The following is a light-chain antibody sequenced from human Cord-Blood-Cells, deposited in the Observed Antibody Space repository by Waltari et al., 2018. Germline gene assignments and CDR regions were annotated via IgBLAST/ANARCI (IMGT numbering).Light chain of an antibody. CDR3: SSYTSSSTLSYV. V-gene: IGLV2-14*01. Sequence: QSALTQPASVSGSSGKSITISCTGNRSDVGGYNYVSWYQQHPGKAPKLMIYEVSNRPSGVSKRFSGSKSGNTASLTISGLQAEDEADYYCSSYTSSSTLSYVFGTGTKVTVL. CDR1: RSDVGGYNY. J-gene: IGLJ1*01. CDR2: EVS.